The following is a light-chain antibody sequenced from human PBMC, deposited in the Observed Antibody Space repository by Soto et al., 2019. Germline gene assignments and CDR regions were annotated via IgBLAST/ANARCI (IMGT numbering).Light chain of an antibody. Sequence: QLVLTQPPSVSGAPGQRVTISCTGSSSNIGAGYDVHWSQQLPGTAPKLLIYGNSNRPSGVPDRFSGSKSGTSASLAITGLQAEDVADYYCQSYDSSLSGVVFGGGTKLTVL. CDR3: QSYDSSLSGVV. CDR1: SSNIGAGYD. CDR2: GNS. J-gene: IGLJ2*01. V-gene: IGLV1-40*01.